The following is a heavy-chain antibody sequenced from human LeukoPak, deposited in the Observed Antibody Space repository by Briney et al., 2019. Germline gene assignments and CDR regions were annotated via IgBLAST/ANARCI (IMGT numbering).Heavy chain of an antibody. V-gene: IGHV3-11*04. D-gene: IGHD6-13*01. CDR1: GFTFSDYY. CDR2: ISSSGSTI. CDR3: ASVSNSSWSEVDY. Sequence: GGSLRLSCAASGFTFSDYYMSWIRQAPGKGLEWVSYISSSGSTIYYADSVKGRFTISRDNAKNSLYLQMNSLRAEDTAVYYCASVSNSSWSEVDYWGQGTLVTVSS. J-gene: IGHJ4*02.